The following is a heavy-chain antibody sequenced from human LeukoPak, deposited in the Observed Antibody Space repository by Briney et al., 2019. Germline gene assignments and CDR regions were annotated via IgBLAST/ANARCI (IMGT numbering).Heavy chain of an antibody. V-gene: IGHV4-30-4*01. CDR2: IYYSGNT. CDR1: GVSISNADYY. Sequence: SETLSLTCTVSGVSISNADYYWSWLPQPPGKGLEWRGYIYYSGNTYYNPSLKSRVTISVDTSKNQFFLKLSSVTAADTAVYYCARDGWYARAYFDYWGQGTLVTVS. CDR3: ARDGWYARAYFDY. J-gene: IGHJ4*02. D-gene: IGHD6-19*01.